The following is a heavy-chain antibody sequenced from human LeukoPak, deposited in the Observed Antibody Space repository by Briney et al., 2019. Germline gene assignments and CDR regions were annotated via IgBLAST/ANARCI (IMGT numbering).Heavy chain of an antibody. D-gene: IGHD3-22*01. Sequence: PGGSLRLSCAASKFTFNNYGMSWVRQAPGKGLEWVSGINWNGGSRGYADSVKGRFTISRDNAKNSLYLQMNSLRAEDTALYYCARPPYYYDSTGYYYLAAFDIWGQGTVVTVSS. CDR3: ARPPYYYDSTGYYYLAAFDI. CDR2: INWNGGSR. CDR1: KFTFNNYG. J-gene: IGHJ3*02. V-gene: IGHV3-20*04.